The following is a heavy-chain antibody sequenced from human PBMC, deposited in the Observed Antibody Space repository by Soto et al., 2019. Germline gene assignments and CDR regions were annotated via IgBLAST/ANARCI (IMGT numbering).Heavy chain of an antibody. J-gene: IGHJ4*02. D-gene: IGHD5-18*01. CDR3: ARDRKIQIWGFDY. CDR2: IYYSGST. CDR1: GGSISSYY. V-gene: IGHV4-59*12. Sequence: PSETLSLTCTVSGGSISSYYWSWIRQPPGKGLEWVGYIYYSGSTNYNPSLKSRVTISVDTSKNQFSLKLSSVTAADTAVYYCARDRKIQIWGFDYWGQGTLVTVSS.